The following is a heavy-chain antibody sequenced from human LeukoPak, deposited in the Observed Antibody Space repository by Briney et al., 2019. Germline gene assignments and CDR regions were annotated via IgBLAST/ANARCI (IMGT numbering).Heavy chain of an antibody. CDR1: GGSISGYY. J-gene: IGHJ4*02. CDR3: ARDQRSPLPFDF. Sequence: SETLSLTCTVSGGSISGYYWSWIRQPPGKGLEWIGYIYYSGSTNYNPSLKSRVTISVDTSKNQFSLKLSSVTAADTAVYFCARDQRSPLPFDFWGLGTLVTVSS. D-gene: IGHD1-26*01. V-gene: IGHV4-59*01. CDR2: IYYSGST.